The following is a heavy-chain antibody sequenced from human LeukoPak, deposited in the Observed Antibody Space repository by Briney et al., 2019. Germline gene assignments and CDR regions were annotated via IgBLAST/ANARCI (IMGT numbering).Heavy chain of an antibody. CDR2: IYYSGST. V-gene: IGHV4-39*01. D-gene: IGHD3-22*01. CDR3: ARLDYYDISGYSSFSLFDY. Sequence: PSETLSLTCTVSGGSISSSSYYWGWIRQPPGKGLEWIGNIYYSGSTYYSPSLKSRVTISVHKSRNQFPLKLSSVTAADAAVYYCARLDYYDISGYSSFSLFDYWGQGTLVTVSS. CDR1: GGSISSSSYY. J-gene: IGHJ4*02.